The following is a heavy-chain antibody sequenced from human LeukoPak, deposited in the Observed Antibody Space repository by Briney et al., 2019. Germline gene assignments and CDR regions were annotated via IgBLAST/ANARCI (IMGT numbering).Heavy chain of an antibody. CDR3: ARVNGAVPQYYYYYMDV. CDR1: GFTFSSYA. J-gene: IGHJ6*03. Sequence: GGSLRLSCAASGFTFSSYAMSWVRQAPGKGLEWVSYISSSGSTIYYADSVKGRFTISRDNAKNSLYLQMNSLRAEDTAVYYCARVNGAVPQYYYYYMDVWGKGTTVTVSS. D-gene: IGHD1-26*01. CDR2: ISSSGSTI. V-gene: IGHV3-48*04.